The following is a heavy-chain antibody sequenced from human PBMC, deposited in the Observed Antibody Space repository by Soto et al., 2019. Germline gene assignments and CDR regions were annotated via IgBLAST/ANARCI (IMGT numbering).Heavy chain of an antibody. J-gene: IGHJ4*02. Sequence: EVQLVESGGGLVQPGGSLRLSCAASGFTFISYSMNWVRQAPGKGLEWVSYISSSSSTIYYADSVKGRFTISRDNAKNSLYLQMNSLRAEDTAVYYCARANQYYIWGSYRTRWLPFDSWGQGTLVTVSS. CDR1: GFTFISYS. D-gene: IGHD3-16*02. CDR2: ISSSSSTI. CDR3: ARANQYYIWGSYRTRWLPFDS. V-gene: IGHV3-48*01.